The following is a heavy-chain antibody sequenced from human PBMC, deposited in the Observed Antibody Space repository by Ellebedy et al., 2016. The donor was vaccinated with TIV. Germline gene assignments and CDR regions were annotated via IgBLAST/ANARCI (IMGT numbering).Heavy chain of an antibody. Sequence: GGSLRLSXAASGFTFSSYAMSWVRQAPGKGLEWVSAISGSGGSTYYADSVKGRFTISRDNSKNTLYLQMNSLRAEDTAVYYCAKVRYGDYRPGHYYFDYWGQGTLVTVSS. CDR1: GFTFSSYA. V-gene: IGHV3-23*01. J-gene: IGHJ4*02. CDR2: ISGSGGST. CDR3: AKVRYGDYRPGHYYFDY. D-gene: IGHD4-17*01.